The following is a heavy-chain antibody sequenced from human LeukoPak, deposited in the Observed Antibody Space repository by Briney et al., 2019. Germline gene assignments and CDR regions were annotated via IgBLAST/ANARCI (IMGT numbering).Heavy chain of an antibody. CDR1: GYTFTSYG. J-gene: IGHJ5*02. CDR2: ISAYNGNT. V-gene: IGHV1-18*01. D-gene: IGHD3-9*01. CDR3: ARDPLYYDILTGYSANNWFDP. Sequence: ASVKVSCKASGYTFTSYGISWVRQAPGQGLEWMGWISAYNGNTNYAQKLQGGVTMTTDTSTSTAYMELRSLRSDDTAVYYCARDPLYYDILTGYSANNWFDPWGQGTLVTVSS.